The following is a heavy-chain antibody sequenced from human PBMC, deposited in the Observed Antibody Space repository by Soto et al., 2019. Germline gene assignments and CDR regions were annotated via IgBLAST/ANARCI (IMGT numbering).Heavy chain of an antibody. CDR1: GFTFSNAW. D-gene: IGHD2-15*01. J-gene: IGHJ4*02. Sequence: GGSLRLSCAASGFTFSNAWMSWVRQAPGKGLEWVGRIKSKTDGGTTDYAAPVKGRFTISRDDSKNTLYLQMNSLKTEDTAVYYCTTINCSGGSCYIDYWGQGTLVTVSS. CDR3: TTINCSGGSCYIDY. CDR2: IKSKTDGGTT. V-gene: IGHV3-15*01.